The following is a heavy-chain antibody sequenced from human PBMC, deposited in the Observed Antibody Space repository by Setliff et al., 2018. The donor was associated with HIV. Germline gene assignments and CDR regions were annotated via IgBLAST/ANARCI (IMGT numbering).Heavy chain of an antibody. D-gene: IGHD2-15*01. CDR3: ARDGRYCSGGSCFTNRASYYYYYMDV. CDR1: GYTFTDYY. CDR2: IHPSSGGT. J-gene: IGHJ6*03. Sequence: ASVKVSCKASGYTFTDYYMHWVRQAPGQGLEWMGWIHPSSGGTNYAQKFQGRVTMTRDTSISTAYMELSRLTSDDTAVYYCARDGRYCSGGSCFTNRASYYYYYMDVWGKGTTVTVSS. V-gene: IGHV1-2*02.